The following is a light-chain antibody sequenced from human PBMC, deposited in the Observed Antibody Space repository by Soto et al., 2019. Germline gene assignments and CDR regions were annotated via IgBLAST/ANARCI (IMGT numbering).Light chain of an antibody. Sequence: QSALTQPPSVSGAPGQRVTISCTGSSSNIGAGFDVHWYQQLPGTAPKLLIYANSIRPSWVPGRFSGSKSGTSASLAITGLQAEDETDYYCQSYDSSLSGYVFGTGTKVTVL. J-gene: IGLJ1*01. CDR2: ANS. V-gene: IGLV1-40*01. CDR3: QSYDSSLSGYV. CDR1: SSNIGAGFD.